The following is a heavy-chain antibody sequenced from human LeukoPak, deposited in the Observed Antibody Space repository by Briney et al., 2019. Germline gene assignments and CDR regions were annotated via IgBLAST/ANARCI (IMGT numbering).Heavy chain of an antibody. D-gene: IGHD1-14*01. CDR2: INTDGSTT. CDR3: AGVYNTNRRSFDM. Sequence: GGSLRLSCAASGFTFSSYWIHWVRQAPGKGLVWVSRINTDGSTTVYADSVRGRFTISRDNAKNTLYLQMISLRPEDTAVYYCAGVYNTNRRSFDMGGQGTMVTVSS. J-gene: IGHJ3*02. V-gene: IGHV3-74*01. CDR1: GFTFSSYW.